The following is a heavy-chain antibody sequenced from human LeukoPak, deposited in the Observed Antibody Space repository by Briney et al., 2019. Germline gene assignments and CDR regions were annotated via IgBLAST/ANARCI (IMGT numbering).Heavy chain of an antibody. D-gene: IGHD6-13*01. V-gene: IGHV3-30*02. Sequence: GGSLRLSCAASGFTFSNYGMHWVRQAPGKGLEWVAFIRSDGSNKYYADSVKGRFTISRVNSKNTLYLQMNSLRPEDTAVYYCAKGRQQLIDYWGQGTLVTVSS. CDR3: AKGRQQLIDY. CDR1: GFTFSNYG. CDR2: IRSDGSNK. J-gene: IGHJ4*02.